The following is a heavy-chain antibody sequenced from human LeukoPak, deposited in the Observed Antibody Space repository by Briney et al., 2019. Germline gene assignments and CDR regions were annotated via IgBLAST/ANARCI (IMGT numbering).Heavy chain of an antibody. Sequence: SETLSLTCAVYGGSFSGYYWSWIRQPPGKGLEWIGEINHSGSTNYNPSLKSRVTISVDTSKIQFSLKLSSVTAADTAVYYCARTYCSGGSCHFDYWGQGTLVTVSS. CDR1: GGSFSGYY. CDR2: INHSGST. V-gene: IGHV4-34*01. D-gene: IGHD2-15*01. J-gene: IGHJ4*02. CDR3: ARTYCSGGSCHFDY.